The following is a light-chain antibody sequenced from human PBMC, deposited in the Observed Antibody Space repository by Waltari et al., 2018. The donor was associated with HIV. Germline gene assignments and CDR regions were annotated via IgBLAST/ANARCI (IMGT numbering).Light chain of an antibody. V-gene: IGLV1-47*01. CDR3: AAWGDSLTSYV. J-gene: IGLJ1*01. CDR2: RNN. Sequence: QSVLPPPPSASETPGPRVTISCSGSTSTIGRNYVHWYQPLPGTAPKLLIYRNNQRPSGVPDRFAGSKSGTSASLAISGLRSEDEADYYCAAWGDSLTSYVFGTGTKVTVL. CDR1: TSTIGRNY.